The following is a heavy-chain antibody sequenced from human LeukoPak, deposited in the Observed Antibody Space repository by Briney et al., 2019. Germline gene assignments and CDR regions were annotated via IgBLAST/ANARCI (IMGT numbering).Heavy chain of an antibody. J-gene: IGHJ4*02. V-gene: IGHV3-15*01. CDR1: GFTFSNAW. Sequence: GGSLRLSCVASGFTFSNAWMSWVRQTPGKGLEWVGRIKSKTDGGTTDYAAPVKGRFTISRDDSKNTLYLQMNSLKTEDTAVYYCTTRPSPRYSYGSRGLADYWGQGTLVTVSS. CDR2: IKSKTDGGTT. D-gene: IGHD5-18*01. CDR3: TTRPSPRYSYGSRGLADY.